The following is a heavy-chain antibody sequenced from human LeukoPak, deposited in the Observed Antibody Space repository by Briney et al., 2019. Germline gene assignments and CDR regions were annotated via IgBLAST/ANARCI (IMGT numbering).Heavy chain of an antibody. CDR2: IYYSGSA. V-gene: IGHV4-39*07. CDR1: GGSISSSSYY. CDR3: ARGSVVTAVINAFDI. D-gene: IGHD2-21*02. Sequence: PSETLSLTCTVSGGSISSSSYYWGWIRQPPGKGLEWIGSIYYSGSAHYNPSLKSRVTISVDTSKNQFSLKLSSVTAADTALYYCARGSVVTAVINAFDIWGQGTMVTVSS. J-gene: IGHJ3*02.